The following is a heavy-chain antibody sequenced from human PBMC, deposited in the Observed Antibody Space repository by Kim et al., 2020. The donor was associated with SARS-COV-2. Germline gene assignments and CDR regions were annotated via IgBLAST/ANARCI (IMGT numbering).Heavy chain of an antibody. J-gene: IGHJ4*02. CDR2: ISSSGSTI. V-gene: IGHV3-48*03. CDR1: GFTFSSYE. D-gene: IGHD6-13*01. CDR3: ASLYSSSSGY. Sequence: GGSLRLSCAASGFTFSSYEMNWVRQAPGKGLEWVSYISSSGSTIYYADSVKGRFTISRDNAKNSLYLKMNSLRAEDTAVYYCASLYSSSSGYWGQGTLVTVSS.